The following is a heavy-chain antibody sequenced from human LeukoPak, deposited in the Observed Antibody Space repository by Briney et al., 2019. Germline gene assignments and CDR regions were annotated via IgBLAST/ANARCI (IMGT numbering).Heavy chain of an antibody. V-gene: IGHV3-74*01. Sequence: GGSLRLSCAASGFTFTSYWMHWVRQAPGKGLVWVSRINSDGSSTSYADSVKGRFTISRDNAKNTVYLQMNSLRAEDTAVYYCTRAKGGYTNDYWGQGTLVTVSS. CDR1: GFTFTSYW. D-gene: IGHD5-18*01. CDR2: INSDGSST. J-gene: IGHJ4*02. CDR3: TRAKGGYTNDY.